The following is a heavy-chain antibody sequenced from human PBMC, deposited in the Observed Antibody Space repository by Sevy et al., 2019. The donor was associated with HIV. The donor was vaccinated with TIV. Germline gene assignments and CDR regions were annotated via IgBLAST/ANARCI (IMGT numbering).Heavy chain of an antibody. CDR2: ISYDGSNK. V-gene: IGHV3-30*18. D-gene: IGHD2-2*01. CDR3: AKGGICSSTRCGQGAFDI. J-gene: IGHJ3*02. CDR1: GFTFSSYG. Sequence: GGSLRLSCAASGFTFSSYGMHWVRQAPGKGLEWVAVISYDGSNKYYADSVKGRFTISRDNSKNTLYLQMNSLRAEDTAVYYCAKGGICSSTRCGQGAFDIWGQGTMVTVSS.